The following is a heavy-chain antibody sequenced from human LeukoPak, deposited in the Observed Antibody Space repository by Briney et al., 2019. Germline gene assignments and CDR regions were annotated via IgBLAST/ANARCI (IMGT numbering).Heavy chain of an antibody. V-gene: IGHV4-59*01. CDR2: IYHSGST. Sequence: SETLSLTCTVSGGSISSYYWSWIRQPPGKGLEWIGCIYHSGSTNYNPSLKSRVTISVDTSKDQFSLNLSSVTAADTAAYYCARGSGWYYSWGQGTLVTVSS. CDR1: GGSISSYY. CDR3: ARGSGWYYS. D-gene: IGHD2-15*01. J-gene: IGHJ5*01.